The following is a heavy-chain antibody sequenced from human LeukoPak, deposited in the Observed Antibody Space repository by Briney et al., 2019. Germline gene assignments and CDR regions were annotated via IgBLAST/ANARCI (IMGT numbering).Heavy chain of an antibody. D-gene: IGHD1-1*01. Sequence: SETLSLTCAVYGGSFSGIYWSWIRQPPGKGLEWIGEITHTGSTNYNPSLKSRVTISADTSKNQLSLSLTSVTAADTAVYYCARGKSPGYWGQGTLVTVSS. CDR3: ARGKSPGY. CDR2: ITHTGST. CDR1: GGSFSGIY. J-gene: IGHJ4*02. V-gene: IGHV4-34*01.